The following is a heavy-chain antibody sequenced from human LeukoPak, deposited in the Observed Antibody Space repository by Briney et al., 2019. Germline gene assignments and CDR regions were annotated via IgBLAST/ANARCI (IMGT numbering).Heavy chain of an antibody. D-gene: IGHD2-2*02. J-gene: IGHJ4*02. CDR2: INHSGST. Sequence: SETLSLTCAVYGGSFSGYYWGWIRQPPGKGLEWIGEINHSGSTNYNPSLKSRVTISVDTSKNQFSLKLSSVTAADTAVYYCARASKRHTRFDYWGQGTLVTVSS. V-gene: IGHV4-34*01. CDR3: ARASKRHTRFDY. CDR1: GGSFSGYY.